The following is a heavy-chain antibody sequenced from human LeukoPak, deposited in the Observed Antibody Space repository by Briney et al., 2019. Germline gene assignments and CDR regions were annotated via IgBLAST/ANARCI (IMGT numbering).Heavy chain of an antibody. J-gene: IGHJ4*02. CDR3: ANSMDSSGYYLGY. V-gene: IGHV3-30*04. CDR2: ISYDGSNK. CDR1: GFTFSSYA. D-gene: IGHD3-22*01. Sequence: GGSLRLSCAASGFTFSSYAMHWVRQAPGKGLEWVAVISYDGSNKYYADSVKGRFTISRDNSKNTLYLQMNSLRAEDTAVYYCANSMDSSGYYLGYWGQGTLVTVSS.